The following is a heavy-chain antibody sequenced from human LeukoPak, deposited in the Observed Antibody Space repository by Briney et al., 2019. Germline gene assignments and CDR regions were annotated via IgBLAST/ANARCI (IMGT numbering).Heavy chain of an antibody. Sequence: SETLSLTCAVYGGSFGGYYWSWIRQPPGKGLEWIGETNDSGSSNYIPSLKSRVTISVDKSKNQFSLKLTSVTAADTAVYYCARQTGSGLFILPGGQGTLVTVSS. CDR2: TNDSGSS. J-gene: IGHJ4*02. CDR1: GGSFGGYY. CDR3: ARQTGSGLFILP. D-gene: IGHD3/OR15-3a*01. V-gene: IGHV4-34*01.